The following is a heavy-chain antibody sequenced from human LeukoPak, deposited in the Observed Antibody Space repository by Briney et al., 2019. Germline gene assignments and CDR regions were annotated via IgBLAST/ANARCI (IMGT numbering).Heavy chain of an antibody. Sequence: TGGSLRLSCAASGFTFSSYAMSWVRQAPGKGLEWVSSISTGSSYIYYADSVKGRFTISRDNAKNSLYLQMNSLRAEDTAVYYCARDSILDYGDPLDYWGQGTLVTVSS. CDR2: ISTGSSYI. D-gene: IGHD4-17*01. CDR1: GFTFSSYA. CDR3: ARDSILDYGDPLDY. V-gene: IGHV3-21*01. J-gene: IGHJ4*02.